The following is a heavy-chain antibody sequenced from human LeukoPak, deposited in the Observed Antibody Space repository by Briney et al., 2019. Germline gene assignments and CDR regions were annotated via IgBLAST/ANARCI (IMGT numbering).Heavy chain of an antibody. D-gene: IGHD3-3*01. CDR2: IYSGGST. J-gene: IGHJ4*02. Sequence: GGSLRLSCAASGLTVSSTYMSWVRQTPGKGLEWVSVIYSGGSTYYADSVKGRFTISRDNSKNTLYLQMNSLRAEDTAVYYCARDLLEWYFDYWGQGILVTVSS. CDR3: ARDLLEWYFDY. CDR1: GLTVSSTY. V-gene: IGHV3-66*01.